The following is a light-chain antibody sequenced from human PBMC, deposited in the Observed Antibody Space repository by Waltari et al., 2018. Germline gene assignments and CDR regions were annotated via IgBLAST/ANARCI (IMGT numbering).Light chain of an antibody. CDR2: KAS. Sequence: DIQMTQSPSTLSASVGDRVTITCRASQTIRIWLAWYQQKPGKAPKLLIYKASSLESGVPSRFSGSGSGTEFTLTISSLQPDDFATYYCQQYSTFPFTFGPGTKVGIK. V-gene: IGKV1-5*03. CDR3: QQYSTFPFT. J-gene: IGKJ3*01. CDR1: QTIRIW.